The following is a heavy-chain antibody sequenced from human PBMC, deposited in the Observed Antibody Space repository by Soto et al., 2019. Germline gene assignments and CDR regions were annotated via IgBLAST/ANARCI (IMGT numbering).Heavy chain of an antibody. V-gene: IGHV1-69*13. CDR2: IIPIFGTA. Sequence: ASVKVSCKASGGTFSSYAISWVRQAPGQGLEWMGGIIPIFGTANYAQKFQGRVTITADESTSTAYMELSSLRSEDTAVYYCASGSIGGLSSSWYDAFDIWGQGTMVTVSS. CDR3: ASGSIGGLSSSWYDAFDI. J-gene: IGHJ3*02. D-gene: IGHD6-13*01. CDR1: GGTFSSYA.